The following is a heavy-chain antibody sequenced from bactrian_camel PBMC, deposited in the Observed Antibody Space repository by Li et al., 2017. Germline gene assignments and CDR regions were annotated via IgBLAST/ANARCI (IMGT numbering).Heavy chain of an antibody. CDR1: GFTFSSSG. CDR2: INSGGSRT. Sequence: DVQLVESGGGLVQPGGSLRLACAASGFTFSSSGMNVVRQAPGKGLEWVGEINSGGSRTWYADSVKGRFTITQDNAKITLYLQMNSLKSEDTATYYCTVGSIWTCAAGSWWQVPFYSDWGQGTQVTVS. CDR3: TVGSIWTCAAGSWWQVPFYSD. D-gene: IGHD7*01. J-gene: IGHJ4*01. V-gene: IGHV3S40*01.